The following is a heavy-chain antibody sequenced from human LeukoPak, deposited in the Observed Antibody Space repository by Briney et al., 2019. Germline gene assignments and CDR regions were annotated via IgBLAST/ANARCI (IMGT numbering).Heavy chain of an antibody. V-gene: IGHV4-39*01. CDR3: ARLQREDYYGSGSYSDY. CDR2: IYYSGST. J-gene: IGHJ4*02. Sequence: SETLSLTCTVSGGSISSSSYYWGWIRQPPGTGLEWIGSIYYSGSTYYNPSLKSRVTISVDTSKNQFSLKLSSVTAADTAVYYCARLQREDYYGSGSYSDYWGQGTLVTVSS. CDR1: GGSISSSSYY. D-gene: IGHD3-10*01.